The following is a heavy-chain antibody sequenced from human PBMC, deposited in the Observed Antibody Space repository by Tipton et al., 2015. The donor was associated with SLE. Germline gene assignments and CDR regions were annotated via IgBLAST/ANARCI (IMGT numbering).Heavy chain of an antibody. V-gene: IGHV4-31*02. CDR3: ARATIEYSRSFYSYMDV. CDR1: GGSISSYY. D-gene: IGHD2/OR15-2a*01. CDR2: IFHTGST. Sequence: LRLSCTVSGGSISSYYWSWIRQHPGKGLEWIGYIFHTGSTYYNPSLKSRTTISVDTSKNRFSLKMTSVTAADTAVYFCARATIEYSRSFYSYMDVWGKGTPVTVSS. J-gene: IGHJ6*03.